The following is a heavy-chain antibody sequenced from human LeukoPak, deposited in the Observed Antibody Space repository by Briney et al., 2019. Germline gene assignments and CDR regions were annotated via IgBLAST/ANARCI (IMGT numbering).Heavy chain of an antibody. CDR3: ARGRGIAVAGNSSFDY. CDR2: INHSGST. CDR1: GGSFSGYY. Sequence: SETLSLTCAVYGGSFSGYYWSWIRQSPGKGLEWIGEINHSGSTNYNPSLKSRVTISVDTSKNQFSLKLSSVTAADTAVYYCARGRGIAVAGNSSFDYWGQGTLVTVSS. D-gene: IGHD6-19*01. J-gene: IGHJ4*02. V-gene: IGHV4-34*01.